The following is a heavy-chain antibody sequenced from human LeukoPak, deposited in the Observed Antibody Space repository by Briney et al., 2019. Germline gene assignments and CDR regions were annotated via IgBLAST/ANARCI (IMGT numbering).Heavy chain of an antibody. V-gene: IGHV6-1*01. CDR3: ARDLYDSSGYEYFQR. D-gene: IGHD3-22*01. CDR1: GDSVSSNGAA. Sequence: SQTLSLTWAISGDSVSSNGAAWNWIRQSPSRGLEWLGRTYYRSKWYNDYAVSVESRITINPDTSKNQFSLQLTSVTPEDTAVYYCARDLYDSSGYEYFQRWGQGTLVTVSS. CDR2: TYYRSKWYN. J-gene: IGHJ1*01.